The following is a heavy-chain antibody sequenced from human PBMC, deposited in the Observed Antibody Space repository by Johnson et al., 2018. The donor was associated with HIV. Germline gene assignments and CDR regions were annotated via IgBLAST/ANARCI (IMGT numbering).Heavy chain of an antibody. CDR2: IKQDGSEK. J-gene: IGHJ3*02. D-gene: IGHD1-26*01. V-gene: IGHV3-7*01. CDR1: GFSFSKYW. Sequence: EVQVVESGGGLVQPGGSLRVSCAASGFSFSKYWMTWVRQAPGKGLEWVANIKQDGSEKYYVDSVKGRFTISRDNAKNSLYLQMSSLRAEDTAVYYCARVGLIVGRALDIWGQGTMVTVSS. CDR3: ARVGLIVGRALDI.